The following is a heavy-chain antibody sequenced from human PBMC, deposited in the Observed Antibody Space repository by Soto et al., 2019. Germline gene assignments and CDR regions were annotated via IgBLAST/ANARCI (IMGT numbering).Heavy chain of an antibody. V-gene: IGHV5-51*01. J-gene: IGHJ5*02. CDR1: GYSFTSYW. D-gene: IGHD2-2*02. CDR2: IYPGDSDT. CDR3: ARGVCSSTSCYTSNWFDP. Sequence: PGESVKISCKGSGYSFTSYWIGWVRQMPGKGLEWMGIIYPGDSDTRYSPSFQGQVTISADKSISTAYLQWSSLKASDTAMYYCARGVCSSTSCYTSNWFDPWGQGTLVTVSS.